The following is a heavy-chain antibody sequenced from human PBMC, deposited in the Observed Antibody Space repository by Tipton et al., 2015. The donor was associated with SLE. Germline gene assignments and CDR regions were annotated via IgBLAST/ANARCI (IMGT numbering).Heavy chain of an antibody. Sequence: TLSLTCTVSGGSISSGSYYWSWIRQPAGKGLEWIGRIYTSGSTNYNPSLKSRVAISVDTSKSQFSLKLSSVTAADTAVYYCARARWALDAFDIWGQGTMVTVSS. D-gene: IGHD5-24*01. CDR3: ARARWALDAFDI. J-gene: IGHJ3*02. V-gene: IGHV4-61*02. CDR1: GGSISSGSYY. CDR2: IYTSGST.